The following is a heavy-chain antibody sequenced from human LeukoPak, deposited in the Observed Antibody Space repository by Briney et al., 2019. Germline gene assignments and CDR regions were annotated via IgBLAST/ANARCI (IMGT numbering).Heavy chain of an antibody. V-gene: IGHV3-33*01. CDR3: ARELEKFCPTYYMDV. J-gene: IGHJ6*03. CDR2: IWYDGSNK. Sequence: GGSLRLSCAASGFTFSSYGIHWVRQAPGKGLEWVAVIWYDGSNKYYADSVKGRFTISRDNSKNTLYLQMNSLRAEDTAVYYCARELEKFCPTYYMDVWGKGTTVTVSS. D-gene: IGHD1-1*01. CDR1: GFTFSSYG.